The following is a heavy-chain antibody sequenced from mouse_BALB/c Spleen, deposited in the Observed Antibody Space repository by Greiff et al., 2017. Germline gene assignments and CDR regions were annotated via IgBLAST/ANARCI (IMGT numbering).Heavy chain of an antibody. CDR3: ARHQLGRYFDV. CDR2: ISSGGSYT. D-gene: IGHD4-1*02. J-gene: IGHJ1*01. CDR1: GFTFSSYG. V-gene: IGHV5-6*02. Sequence: DVMLVESGGDLVKPGGSLKLSCAASGFTFSSYGMSWVRQTPDKRLEWVATISSGGSYTYYPDSVKGRFTISRDNAKNTLYLQMSSLKSEDTAMYYCARHQLGRYFDVWGAGTTVTVSS.